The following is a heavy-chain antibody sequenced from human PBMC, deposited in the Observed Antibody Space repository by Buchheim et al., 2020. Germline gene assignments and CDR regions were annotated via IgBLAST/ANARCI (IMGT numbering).Heavy chain of an antibody. CDR1: GGSISSYY. Sequence: QVQLQESGPGLVKPSETLSLTCTVSGGSISSYYWSWIRQPPGKGLEWIGYIYYSGSTNYNPSLKSRVTISVDTSKNQFSLQLSSVTAADTAVYYCARWGYSSGWYVAWYFDLWGRGTL. CDR3: ARWGYSSGWYVAWYFDL. D-gene: IGHD6-19*01. J-gene: IGHJ2*01. CDR2: IYYSGST. V-gene: IGHV4-59*01.